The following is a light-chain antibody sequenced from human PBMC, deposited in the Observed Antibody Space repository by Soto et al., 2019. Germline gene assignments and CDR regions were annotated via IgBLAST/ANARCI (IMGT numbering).Light chain of an antibody. V-gene: IGLV1-40*01. Sequence: QSVLIQPPSASGTPGQRVAISCSGSSSNIGSNPVNWYQQVPGTAPKLLIYGNSNRPSGVPDRFSGSKSGTSASLAITGLQAEDEADYYCQSYDSSLSGSVVFGGGTKVTVL. CDR1: SSNIGSNP. CDR3: QSYDSSLSGSVV. J-gene: IGLJ2*01. CDR2: GNS.